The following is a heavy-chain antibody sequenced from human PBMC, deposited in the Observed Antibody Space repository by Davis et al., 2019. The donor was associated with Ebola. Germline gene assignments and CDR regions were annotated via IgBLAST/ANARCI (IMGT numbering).Heavy chain of an antibody. D-gene: IGHD2-2*01. Sequence: PGGSLRLSCAASGFTFSSYAMSWVRQAPGKGLEWVSAITGSGGSTYYADSVKGRFTISRDNSKNTLYLQMNSLRAEDTAVYYCAKALYCSSTSCAYYYYYGMDVWGQGTTVTVSS. CDR1: GFTFSSYA. J-gene: IGHJ6*02. CDR2: ITGSGGST. CDR3: AKALYCSSTSCAYYYYYGMDV. V-gene: IGHV3-23*01.